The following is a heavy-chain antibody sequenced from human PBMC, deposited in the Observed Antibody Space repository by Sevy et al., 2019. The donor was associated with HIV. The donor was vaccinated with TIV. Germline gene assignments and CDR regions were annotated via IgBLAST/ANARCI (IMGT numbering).Heavy chain of an antibody. J-gene: IGHJ4*02. CDR2: ISGSGGST. V-gene: IGHV3-23*01. Sequence: GGSLRLSCAASGFTFSSYAMSWVRQAPGNGLEWVSAISGSGGSTYYADSVKGRFTISRDNSKNTLYLQMNSLRAEDTAVYYCAKVSSGAGSNFDYWGQGTLVTVSS. D-gene: IGHD6-19*01. CDR1: GFTFSSYA. CDR3: AKVSSGAGSNFDY.